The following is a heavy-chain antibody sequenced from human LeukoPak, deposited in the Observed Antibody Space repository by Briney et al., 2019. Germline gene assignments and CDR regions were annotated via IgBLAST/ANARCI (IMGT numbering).Heavy chain of an antibody. CDR2: ISGSGRST. D-gene: IGHD1-20*01. Sequence: PGGSLRLSCAASGFTYSNYAMNWVRQAPGKGLEWVSVISGSGRSTYYADSVKGRFTISRDKSKNTLYLQMNSLRAEDTAIYYCAKEEGITGTTDYWGQGTLVTVSS. CDR3: AKEEGITGTTDY. J-gene: IGHJ4*02. CDR1: GFTYSNYA. V-gene: IGHV3-23*01.